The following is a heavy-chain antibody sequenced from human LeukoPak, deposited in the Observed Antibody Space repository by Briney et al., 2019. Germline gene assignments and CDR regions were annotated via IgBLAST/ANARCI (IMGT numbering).Heavy chain of an antibody. V-gene: IGHV5-51*01. J-gene: IGHJ5*02. D-gene: IGHD6-13*01. CDR1: GYSFTSYW. CDR2: IYPGDSDT. Sequence: GESLKISCKGSGYSFTSYWIGWVRQMPGKGLGGMGIIYPGDSDTRYSPSFQGQVTISADKSISTAHLQWSSLKASDTAMYYCARRVAAAGNWFDPWGQGTLVTVSS. CDR3: ARRVAAAGNWFDP.